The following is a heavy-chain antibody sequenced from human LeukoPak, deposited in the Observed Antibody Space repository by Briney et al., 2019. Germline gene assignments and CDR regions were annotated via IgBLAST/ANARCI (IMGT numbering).Heavy chain of an antibody. J-gene: IGHJ4*02. Sequence: GGSLRLSCAASGFTFSSYGMHWVRQAPGKGLEWVAVISYDGSNKYYADSVKGRFTISRDNSKNTLYLQMNSLRAEDTAVYYCANLAVDTAMVKNDYWGQGTLVTVSS. CDR1: GFTFSSYG. D-gene: IGHD5-18*01. CDR3: ANLAVDTAMVKNDY. CDR2: ISYDGSNK. V-gene: IGHV3-30*18.